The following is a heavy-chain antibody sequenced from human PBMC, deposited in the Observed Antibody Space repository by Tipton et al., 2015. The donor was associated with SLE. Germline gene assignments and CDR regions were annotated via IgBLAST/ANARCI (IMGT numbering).Heavy chain of an antibody. CDR2: ISHTGRT. J-gene: IGHJ6*02. V-gene: IGHV4-34*01. Sequence: LRLSCAVGSGSFSIYWWTWIRQPPGKGLQWIGEISHTGRTNYNPSLQSRVTISVDRSNYHFSLRLASVTAADTAVYYCVRGSASGYFGMDVWDQGTTVTVSS. CDR3: VRGSASGYFGMDV. CDR1: SGSFSIYW.